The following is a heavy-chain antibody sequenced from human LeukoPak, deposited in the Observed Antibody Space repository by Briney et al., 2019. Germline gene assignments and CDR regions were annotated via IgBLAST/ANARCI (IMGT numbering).Heavy chain of an antibody. CDR1: GGTFSSYA. D-gene: IGHD5-24*01. CDR3: ARDLEMATMNFDDAFDI. CDR2: XXPILGIA. J-gene: IGHJ3*02. Sequence: GASVKVSSTASGGTFSSYAXSWVRQAPRQXXXXXXXXXPILGIANXAQKFQXRVXXTADKSTSTASMEPSSLRSEDTAVYYCARDLEMATMNFDDAFDIWGQGTMVTVSS. V-gene: IGHV1-69*10.